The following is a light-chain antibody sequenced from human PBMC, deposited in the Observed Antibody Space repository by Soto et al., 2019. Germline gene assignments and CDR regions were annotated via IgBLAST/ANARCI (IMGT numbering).Light chain of an antibody. CDR2: AAS. V-gene: IGKV1-27*01. CDR3: QKYNSAPLT. J-gene: IGKJ4*01. CDR1: HGIRNY. Sequence: DIQMTQSPSSLSASVGDRVTITCRASHGIRNYLAWYQQKPGKVPKPLIYAASTLQSGVPSRSSGSGSGTDFTLTISSLQPEDVAAYYCQKYNSAPLTFGGGTKVDIK.